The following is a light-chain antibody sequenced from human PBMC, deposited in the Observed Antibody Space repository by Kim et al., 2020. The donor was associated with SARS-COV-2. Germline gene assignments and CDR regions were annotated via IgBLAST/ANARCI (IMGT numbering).Light chain of an antibody. J-gene: IGLJ2*01. V-gene: IGLV2-8*01. CDR1: TSNGGGYNV. CDR3: SSYTGINNLV. Sequence: TSCSQGSTSNGGGYNVDSYHQQHGGTAPHLMIYEISRPPAGAPDRFAGSTAGKAAPPTASGLQADDEADYCCSSYTGINNLVFGGGTQLTVL. CDR2: EIS.